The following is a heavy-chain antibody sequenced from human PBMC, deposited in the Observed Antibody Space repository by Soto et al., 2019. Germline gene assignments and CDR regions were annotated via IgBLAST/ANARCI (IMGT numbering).Heavy chain of an antibody. CDR1: GGSTSSGGYY. Sequence: SETLSLTCTVSGGSTSSGGYYRSWIRQHPGKGLEWIGYIYYSGSTYYNPSLKSRVTISVDTSKNQFSLKLSSVTAADTAVYYCARVRDVDTAMVDYWGQGTLVTVSS. CDR3: ARVRDVDTAMVDY. D-gene: IGHD5-18*01. J-gene: IGHJ4*02. CDR2: IYYSGST. V-gene: IGHV4-31*03.